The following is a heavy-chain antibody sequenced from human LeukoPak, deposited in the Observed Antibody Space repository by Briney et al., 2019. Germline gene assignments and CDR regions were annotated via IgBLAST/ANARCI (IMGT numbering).Heavy chain of an antibody. V-gene: IGHV3-21*01. CDR3: ARDIYYDSSGYYIDAFDI. Sequence: PGGSLRLSCAASGFTFSSYSMNWVRQAPGKGLEWVSSISSSSSYINYADSVKGRFTISRDNAKNSLYLQMNSLRAEDTAVYYCARDIYYDSSGYYIDAFDIWAKGQWSPSLQ. J-gene: IGHJ3*02. D-gene: IGHD3-22*01. CDR1: GFTFSSYS. CDR2: ISSSSSYI.